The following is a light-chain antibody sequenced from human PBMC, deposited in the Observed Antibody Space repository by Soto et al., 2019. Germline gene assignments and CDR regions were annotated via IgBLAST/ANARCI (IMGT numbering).Light chain of an antibody. CDR3: ASWDNSPNGLV. V-gene: IGLV1-44*01. J-gene: IGLJ3*02. CDR1: SSNIGSNS. CDR2: DNH. Sequence: QAVLTQPPSASGTPGQRVTISCSGSSSNIGSNSVNWYQQVPGTAPKVVIYDNHQRPSGVPDRFSGSKSGTSASLGISGLQPEDEADYYCASWDNSPNGLVFGGGTKVTVL.